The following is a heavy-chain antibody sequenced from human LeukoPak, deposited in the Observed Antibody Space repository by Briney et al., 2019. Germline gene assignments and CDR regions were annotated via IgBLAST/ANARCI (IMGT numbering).Heavy chain of an antibody. J-gene: IGHJ4*02. D-gene: IGHD4-17*01. Sequence: SGGSLRLSCAASGFTFSSYEMNWVRQAPGKGLEWVSYISSSGSTIYYADSVKGRFTISRDNAKNSLYLQMNSLRAEDTAVYYCARVDYGDYYADYWGQGTLVTVSS. CDR1: GFTFSSYE. CDR3: ARVDYGDYYADY. CDR2: ISSSGSTI. V-gene: IGHV3-48*03.